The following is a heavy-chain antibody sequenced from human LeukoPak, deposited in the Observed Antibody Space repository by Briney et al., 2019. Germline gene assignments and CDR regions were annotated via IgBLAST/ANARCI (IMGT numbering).Heavy chain of an antibody. CDR3: ARVRGPFDY. Sequence: SETLSLTCAVYGGSFRGYYWSWIPQPPGKGLEWIGEINHSGSTNYNPSLKSRVTISVDTSKNQFSLKLSSVTAADTAVYYCARVRGPFDYWGQGTLVTVSS. CDR2: INHSGST. V-gene: IGHV4-34*01. J-gene: IGHJ4*02. D-gene: IGHD5-24*01. CDR1: GGSFRGYY.